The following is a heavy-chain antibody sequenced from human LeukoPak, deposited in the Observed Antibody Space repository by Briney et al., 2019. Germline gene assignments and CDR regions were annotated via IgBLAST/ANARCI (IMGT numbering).Heavy chain of an antibody. V-gene: IGHV3-11*01. Sequence: GGSLRLSCAASGFTFSDYYMSWTRQAPGKGLEWVSYISSSGSTIYYADSVKGRFTISRDNAKNSLYLQMNSLRAEDTAVYYCARDRVATVTTFFDYWGQGTLVTVSS. J-gene: IGHJ4*02. CDR2: ISSSGSTI. CDR3: ARDRVATVTTFFDY. D-gene: IGHD4-17*01. CDR1: GFTFSDYY.